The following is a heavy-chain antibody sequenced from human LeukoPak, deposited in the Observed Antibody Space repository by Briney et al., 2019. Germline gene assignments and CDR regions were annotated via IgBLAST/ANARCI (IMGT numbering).Heavy chain of an antibody. V-gene: IGHV1-69*04. Sequence: SVKVSCKASGGTFSSYTISWVRQAPGQGLEWMGRIIPIRGIANYAQKFQGRVTIIADKSTSTAYMELSSLRSEDTAVYYCARDPRTSHYYYGMDVWGQGTTVTVSS. CDR1: GGTFSSYT. D-gene: IGHD1-14*01. CDR2: IIPIRGIA. J-gene: IGHJ6*02. CDR3: ARDPRTSHYYYGMDV.